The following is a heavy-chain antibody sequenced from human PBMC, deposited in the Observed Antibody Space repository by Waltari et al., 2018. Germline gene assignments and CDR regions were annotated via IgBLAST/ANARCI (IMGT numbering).Heavy chain of an antibody. CDR3: AXDENNLENFFDX. CDR1: GFTFSRYW. V-gene: IGHV3-7*04. J-gene: IGHJ4*02. CDR2: IKXDGSVX. D-gene: IGHD1-1*01. Sequence: EVXLVESGXGFVQSGGSXTLSCPAPGFTFSRYWITWVRQAPGXGLEWXATIKXDGSVXHYVDSVKGRXTISRDNANNSLHLHLDXLGPEDTGXYXCAXDENNLENFFDXWGQGTPVAVSS.